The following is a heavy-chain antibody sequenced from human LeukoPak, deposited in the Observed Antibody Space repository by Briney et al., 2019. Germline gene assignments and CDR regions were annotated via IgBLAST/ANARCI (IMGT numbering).Heavy chain of an antibody. V-gene: IGHV4-59*01. CDR1: GVSISSYY. CDR3: ARARYYYDSSVGPGYFDY. J-gene: IGHJ4*02. Sequence: PSETLSLTCTVSGVSISSYYWSSIRQPPEKGLEWIGHIYYSGSTNYNPSLKSRVTISVDTSKNQFSLKLSSVTAADTAVYYCARARYYYDSSVGPGYFDYWGQGTLVTVSS. D-gene: IGHD3-22*01. CDR2: IYYSGST.